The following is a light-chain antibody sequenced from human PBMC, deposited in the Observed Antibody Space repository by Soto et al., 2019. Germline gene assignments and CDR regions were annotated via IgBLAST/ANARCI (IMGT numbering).Light chain of an antibody. CDR3: QQYNSWPSFT. V-gene: IGKV3-15*01. CDR2: GAS. CDR1: QSVSRN. Sequence: EIVLTQSPATLSVSPGEGATLSCRAGQSVSRNLAWYQQKPGQAPRLLIYGASARVTGIPARFSGSGSGTEFTPTISSLQSQDFAVYFCQQYNSWPSFTFGPGTKVDIK. J-gene: IGKJ3*01.